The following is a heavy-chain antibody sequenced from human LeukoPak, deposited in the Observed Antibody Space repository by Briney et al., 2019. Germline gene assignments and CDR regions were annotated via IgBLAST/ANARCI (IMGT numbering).Heavy chain of an antibody. V-gene: IGHV3-23*01. CDR2: ISGSGGST. Sequence: GGSLRLSCAASGFTFSSYEMSWVRQAPGKGLEWVSAISGSGGSTYYADSVKGRFTISRDNSKNTLYLQMNSLRAEDTAVYYCARDRVWGSYRSFSGYYFDYWGQGTLVTVSS. CDR1: GFTFSSYE. J-gene: IGHJ4*02. CDR3: ARDRVWGSYRSFSGYYFDY. D-gene: IGHD3-16*02.